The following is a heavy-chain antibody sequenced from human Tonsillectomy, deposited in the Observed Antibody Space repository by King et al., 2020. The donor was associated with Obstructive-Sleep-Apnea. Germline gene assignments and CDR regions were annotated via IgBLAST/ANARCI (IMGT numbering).Heavy chain of an antibody. CDR2: INPSGGST. J-gene: IGHJ5*02. CDR3: ARYLGP. Sequence: QLVQSGAEVKKPGASVKVSCKASGYTFTNYYLYWGRQAPGQGLEWMGIINPSGGSTTYAQKVQGRVTMTRDTSTSTVYMEMSSLRSEDTAVYYCARYLGPWGQGTLVTVSS. V-gene: IGHV1-46*01. CDR1: GYTFTNYY.